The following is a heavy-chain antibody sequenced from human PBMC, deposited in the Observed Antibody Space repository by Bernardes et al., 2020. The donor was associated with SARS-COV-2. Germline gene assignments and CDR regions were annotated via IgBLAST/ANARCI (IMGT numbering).Heavy chain of an antibody. J-gene: IGHJ3*02. CDR1: GFSVSAYW. V-gene: IGHV3-74*01. CDR2: INAVGSII. Sequence: GGSLRLSCAASGFSVSAYWMHWVRQAPGEGLVWVSRINAVGSIIHYADSVKGRFTISRDISKNILYLQLNSLRADDTAVYYCAKGKGSSWSSYAFDIWGQGTMVTVSS. D-gene: IGHD6-13*01. CDR3: AKGKGSSWSSYAFDI.